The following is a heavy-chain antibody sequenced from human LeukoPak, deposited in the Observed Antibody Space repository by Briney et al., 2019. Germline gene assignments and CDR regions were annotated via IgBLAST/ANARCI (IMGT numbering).Heavy chain of an antibody. D-gene: IGHD2-2*01. CDR3: ARVGCSSTNCYDFDY. CDR2: ISSSSSYI. J-gene: IGHJ4*02. CDR1: GFTFSTYG. V-gene: IGHV3-21*01. Sequence: GGSLRLSCAASGFTFSTYGMNWVRQAPGKGLEWVSSISSSSSYIYYADSVKGRFTISRDNAKNSLYLQLNSLRAEETAVYYCARVGCSSTNCYDFDYWGQGTLVTVSS.